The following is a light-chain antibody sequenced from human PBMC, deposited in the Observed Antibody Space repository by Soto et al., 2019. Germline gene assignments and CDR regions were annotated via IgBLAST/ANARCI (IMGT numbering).Light chain of an antibody. CDR2: SAS. V-gene: IGKV3-15*01. CDR3: QQYSSSPIT. CDR1: QSVNNN. J-gene: IGKJ5*01. Sequence: EIVMTQSPVTLSVPPGERATLSCTASQSVNNNVAWYQQKPGHTPRLLIYSASIGATGTPARFSGSGSGTDFSLTISRLDPEDFAVYYCQQYSSSPITFGQGTRLEIK.